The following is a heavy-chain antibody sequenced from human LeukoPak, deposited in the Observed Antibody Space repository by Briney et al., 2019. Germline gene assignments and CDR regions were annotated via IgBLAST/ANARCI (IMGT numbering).Heavy chain of an antibody. J-gene: IGHJ4*02. D-gene: IGHD6-19*01. CDR1: GVSISSYY. Sequence: SETLSLTCTVSGVSISSYYWSWIRQPPGKGLEWIGYIYYSGTTNYNPSLESRVTILVDTSKNQFSLNLSSVTAADTAVYYCARTKSGWYYSDYWGQGTLVTVSS. V-gene: IGHV4-59*08. CDR2: IYYSGTT. CDR3: ARTKSGWYYSDY.